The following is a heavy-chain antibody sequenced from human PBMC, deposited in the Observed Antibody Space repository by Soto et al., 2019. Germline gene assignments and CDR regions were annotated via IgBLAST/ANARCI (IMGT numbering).Heavy chain of an antibody. J-gene: IGHJ2*01. CDR2: IYSGGST. D-gene: IGHD4-17*01. V-gene: IGHV3-53*04. Sequence: EVQLVESGGGLVQPGGSLRLSCAASGFTVSSNYMSWVRQAPGKGLEWVSVIYSGGSTYYADSVKGRFTISRHNSKNTLYLQMNSQRAEDTAVYYCARTEYRLRRRGYWYFDLWGRGTLVTVSS. CDR3: ARTEYRLRRRGYWYFDL. CDR1: GFTVSSNY.